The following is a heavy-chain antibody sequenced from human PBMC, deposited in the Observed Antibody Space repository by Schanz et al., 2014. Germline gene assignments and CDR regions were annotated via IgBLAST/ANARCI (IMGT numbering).Heavy chain of an antibody. CDR2: ISASGGDT. CDR1: EFTFSTDA. CDR3: TRDVRLDRRGNWFDP. Sequence: DVHLLESGGGLVQPGGSLRLSCAASEFTFSTDAMSWVRQAPGKGLEWLSVISASGGDTYYADSVKGRFTISRDNSKNTLYLQMNSLRAEDTAVYYCTRDVRLDRRGNWFDPWGQGTLVTVSS. J-gene: IGHJ5*02. D-gene: IGHD1-1*01. V-gene: IGHV3-23*01.